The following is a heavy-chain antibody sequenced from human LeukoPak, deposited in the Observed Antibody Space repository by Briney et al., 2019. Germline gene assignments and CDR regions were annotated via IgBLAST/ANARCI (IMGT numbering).Heavy chain of an antibody. CDR2: IYSGGST. J-gene: IGHJ6*03. CDR1: GFTVSSNY. D-gene: IGHD3-10*01. Sequence: GGSLRLSCAASGFTVSSNYVSWVRQAPGKGLEWVSVIYSGGSTYYADSVKGRFTISRDNSKNTLYLQMNSLRAEDTAVYYCASERITMVRGVIPYYYMDVWGKGTTVTVSS. CDR3: ASERITMVRGVIPYYYMDV. V-gene: IGHV3-53*01.